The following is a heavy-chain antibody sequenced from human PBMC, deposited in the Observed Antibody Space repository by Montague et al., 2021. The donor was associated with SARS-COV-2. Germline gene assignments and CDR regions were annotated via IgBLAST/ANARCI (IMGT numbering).Heavy chain of an antibody. CDR2: IYYSRST. CDR3: ARRRERWSDAFDI. Sequence: SETLSLTCTVSGGSITSYYWSWIRQPPGKGLEYIGYIYYSRSTNYNPSLKSRVTISVDTSKNQFSLKVRSVTAADTAVYYCARRRERWSDAFDIWGQGTMVTVSS. V-gene: IGHV4-59*08. J-gene: IGHJ3*02. D-gene: IGHD2-15*01. CDR1: GGSITSYY.